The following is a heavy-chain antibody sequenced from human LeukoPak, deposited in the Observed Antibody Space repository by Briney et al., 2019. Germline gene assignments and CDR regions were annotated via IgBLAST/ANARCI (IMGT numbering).Heavy chain of an antibody. D-gene: IGHD3-22*01. CDR2: ISSSGSTR. J-gene: IGHJ4*02. V-gene: IGHV3-48*03. CDR1: GFSVSSNY. Sequence: PGGSLRLSCAASGFSVSSNYMNWVRQAPGKGLEWVSYISSSGSTRYYADSVKGRFTISRDNAKNSLHLQMNSLRAEDTAVYYCARDPFRDYDSSGYFDFWGQGTPVTVSS. CDR3: ARDPFRDYDSSGYFDF.